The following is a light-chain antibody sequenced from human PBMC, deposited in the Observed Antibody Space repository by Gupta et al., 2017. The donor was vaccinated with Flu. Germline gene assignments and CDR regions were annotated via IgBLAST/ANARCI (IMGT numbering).Light chain of an antibody. CDR1: SSDIGRDKF. V-gene: IGLV2-14*03. Sequence: SITVSCTGTSSDIGRDKFVSWYQQHPGKVPNLIIYHVSNRPSGISSRFSGSKSDNTASLTISGLQPEDEADYYCVAYTSSTTLVFGGGTKVTVL. CDR2: HVS. J-gene: IGLJ1*01. CDR3: VAYTSSTTLV.